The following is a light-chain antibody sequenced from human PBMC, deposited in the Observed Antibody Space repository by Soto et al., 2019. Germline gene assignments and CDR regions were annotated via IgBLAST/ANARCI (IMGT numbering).Light chain of an antibody. J-gene: IGLJ2*01. Sequence: QSVLTQPASVSGSPGQSITFSCTGTSSDVGSSNFVSWYQHHPGKAPKLMIYEGTRRPSGASSRFSGSKSGNTASLTISGLQAEDEADYYCCSYAGGSNVIFGGGTKLTVL. CDR2: EGT. CDR3: CSYAGGSNVI. V-gene: IGLV2-23*01. CDR1: SSDVGSSNF.